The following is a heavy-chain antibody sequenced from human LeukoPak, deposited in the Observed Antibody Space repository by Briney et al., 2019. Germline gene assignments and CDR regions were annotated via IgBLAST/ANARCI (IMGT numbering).Heavy chain of an antibody. V-gene: IGHV4-4*07. CDR1: GGSISSYY. D-gene: IGHD6-13*01. CDR3: ARETPHWSSSWYGRIWFDP. J-gene: IGHJ5*02. Sequence: PSETLSLTCTVSGGSISSYYWSWIRQPAGKGLEWIGRIYTSGSTNYNPSLKSRVTMSVDTSKNQFSLRLSSVTAADTAVYYCARETPHWSSSWYGRIWFDPWGQGTLVTVSS. CDR2: IYTSGST.